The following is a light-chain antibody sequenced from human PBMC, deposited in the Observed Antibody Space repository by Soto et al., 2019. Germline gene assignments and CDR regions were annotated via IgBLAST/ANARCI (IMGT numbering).Light chain of an antibody. CDR2: DDN. V-gene: IGLV1-51*01. J-gene: IGLJ2*01. Sequence: QSVLTQPPSVSAAPGQKVTISCSGSNSNLGNNNVCWYQQLPGTAPKFLIYDDNKRPSGIPDRFSGSKSGTSATLGITGLQTGDEADYYCGTWDSSLSAVVFGGGTKVTVL. CDR1: NSNLGNNN. CDR3: GTWDSSLSAVV.